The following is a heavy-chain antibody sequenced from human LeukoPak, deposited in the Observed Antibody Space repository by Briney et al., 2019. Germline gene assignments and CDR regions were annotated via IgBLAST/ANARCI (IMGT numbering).Heavy chain of an antibody. CDR1: GGSFSGYY. V-gene: IGHV4-34*01. J-gene: IGHJ5*02. CDR2: INHSGST. Sequence: PSETLSLTCAVYGGSFSGYYWSWIRQPPGKGLDWIGEINHSGSTNYNPSLKSRVTISVDTSKNQFSLKLSSVTAADTAVYYCARGPYSSSWYHHVGNWFDPWGQGTLVTVSS. CDR3: ARGPYSSSWYHHVGNWFDP. D-gene: IGHD6-13*01.